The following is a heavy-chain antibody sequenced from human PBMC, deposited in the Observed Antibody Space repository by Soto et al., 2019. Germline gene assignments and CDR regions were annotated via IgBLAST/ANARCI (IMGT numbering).Heavy chain of an antibody. D-gene: IGHD3-3*01. Sequence: QVQLVQSGAEVKKPGASVKVSCKASGYTFTSYGISWVRQAPGQGLEWMGGISAYNGKTNYAQKIQGRVTITTDTSTSKADMEPRSLRSDYTAVYYCARAGVFLNYAFCSGYSPSDFDYWGQGTLVTVSS. CDR1: GYTFTSYG. V-gene: IGHV1-18*01. J-gene: IGHJ4*02. CDR3: ARAGVFLNYAFCSGYSPSDFDY. CDR2: ISAYNGKT.